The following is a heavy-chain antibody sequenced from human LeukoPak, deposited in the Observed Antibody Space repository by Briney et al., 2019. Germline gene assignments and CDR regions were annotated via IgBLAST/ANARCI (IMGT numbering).Heavy chain of an antibody. J-gene: IGHJ6*03. Sequence: SETLSLTCTVSGGSISSYYWSWIRQPAGNGLEWIGRIYTSGSTNYNPSLKSRVTMSVDTSKNQFSLKLSSVTAADTAVYYCARDSAVADYYYYYYMDVWGKGTTVTVSS. CDR3: ARDSAVADYYYYYYMDV. CDR1: GGSISSYY. CDR2: IYTSGST. V-gene: IGHV4-4*07. D-gene: IGHD6-19*01.